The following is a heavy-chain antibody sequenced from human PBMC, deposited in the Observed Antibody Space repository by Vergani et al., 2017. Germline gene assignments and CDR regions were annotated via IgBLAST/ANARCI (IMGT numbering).Heavy chain of an antibody. Sequence: VQLVESGGGVVQPGRSLRLSCAASGFTFSSYAMHWVRQATGKGLEWVSAIGTAGDTYYPGSVKGRFTISRENAKNSLYLQMNSLRAGDTAVYYCARASLVGTFDYWGQGTLVTVSS. CDR1: GFTFSSYA. CDR2: IGTAGDT. J-gene: IGHJ4*02. V-gene: IGHV3-13*04. D-gene: IGHD1-26*01. CDR3: ARASLVGTFDY.